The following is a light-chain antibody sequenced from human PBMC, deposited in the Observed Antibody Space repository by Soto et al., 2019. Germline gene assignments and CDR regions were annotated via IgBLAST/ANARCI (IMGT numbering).Light chain of an antibody. Sequence: EIVLTQSPGTLSLSPGERVTLSCRASQSVNNNFLSWYQQKPGQAPRLLIYAASSGATGIPDRFCGSGSGTDFTLTINRLEPEDFAVFYCQQYGTSEIIFGQGTRLEIK. CDR3: QQYGTSEII. CDR2: AAS. CDR1: QSVNNNF. V-gene: IGKV3-20*01. J-gene: IGKJ5*01.